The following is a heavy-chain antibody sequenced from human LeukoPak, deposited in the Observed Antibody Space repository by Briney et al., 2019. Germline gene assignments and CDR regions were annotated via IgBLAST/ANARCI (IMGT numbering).Heavy chain of an antibody. V-gene: IGHV4-38-2*02. CDR1: GYSISSGYY. Sequence: PSETLSLTCTVSGYSISSGYYWGWIRQPPGKGLEWIVSIYHSGSTYYNPSLKSRVTISVDTSKNQFSLKLSSVTAADTAVYYCARDSALRASDYWGQGTLVTVSS. D-gene: IGHD1-26*01. CDR2: IYHSGST. J-gene: IGHJ4*02. CDR3: ARDSALRASDY.